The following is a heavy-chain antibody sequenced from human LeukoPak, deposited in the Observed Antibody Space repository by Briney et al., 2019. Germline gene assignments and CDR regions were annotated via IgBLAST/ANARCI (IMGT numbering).Heavy chain of an antibody. V-gene: IGHV3-30-3*01. J-gene: IGHJ3*02. CDR1: GFTFSSYA. D-gene: IGHD1-26*01. CDR2: ISYDGSNK. Sequence: GGSLRLSCAASGFTFSSYAMHWVRQAPGKGLEWVAVISYDGSNKYYADSVKGRFTISRDNSKSTLYLQMNSLRAEDTAVYYCARDFSQYSGSHNAFDIWGQGTMVTVSS. CDR3: ARDFSQYSGSHNAFDI.